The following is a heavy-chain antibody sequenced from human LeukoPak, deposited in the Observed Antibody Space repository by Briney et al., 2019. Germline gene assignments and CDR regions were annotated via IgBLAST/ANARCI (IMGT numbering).Heavy chain of an antibody. CDR2: ISAYNGNT. V-gene: IGHV1-18*01. CDR3: ASPPIQGGGSGSYSFQH. CDR1: GYTFTSYG. D-gene: IGHD3-10*01. Sequence: GASVKVSCKASGYTFTSYGISWVRQAPGQGLEWMGWISAYNGNTNYAQKLQGRVTMTTDTSTSTAYMELRSLRSDDTAVYYCASPPIQGGGSGSYSFQHWGQGTLVTVSS. J-gene: IGHJ1*01.